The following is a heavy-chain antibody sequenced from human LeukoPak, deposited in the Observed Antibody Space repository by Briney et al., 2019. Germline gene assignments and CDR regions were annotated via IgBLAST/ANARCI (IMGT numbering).Heavy chain of an antibody. CDR2: IYYSGST. CDR3: AGGGISGVVSLFDY. Sequence: SETLPLTCTVSGGSISSSSYYWGWIRQPPGKGLEWIGSIYYSGSTYYNPSLKSRVTISVDTSKNQFSLKLSSVTAADTAVYYCAGGGISGVVSLFDYWGQGTLVTVSS. CDR1: GGSISSSSYY. J-gene: IGHJ4*02. D-gene: IGHD3-3*01. V-gene: IGHV4-39*07.